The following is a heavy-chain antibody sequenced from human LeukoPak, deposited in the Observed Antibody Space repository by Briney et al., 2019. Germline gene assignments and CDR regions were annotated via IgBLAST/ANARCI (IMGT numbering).Heavy chain of an antibody. CDR3: ARGSHDYGDYWTDY. V-gene: IGHV4-59*01. J-gene: IGHJ4*02. D-gene: IGHD4-17*01. CDR1: GGSTSSYY. Sequence: PSETLSLTCTVSGGSTSSYYWSWIRQPPGKGLEWIGYIYYSGSTNYNPSLKSRVTISVDTSKNQFSLKLSSVTAADTAVYYCARGSHDYGDYWTDYWGQGTLVTVSS. CDR2: IYYSGST.